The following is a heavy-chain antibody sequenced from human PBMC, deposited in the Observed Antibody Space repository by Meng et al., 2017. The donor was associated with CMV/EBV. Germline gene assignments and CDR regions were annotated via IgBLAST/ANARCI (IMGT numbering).Heavy chain of an antibody. D-gene: IGHD1-26*01. CDR3: ARESGSYSYLVDY. V-gene: IGHV1-2*02. Sequence: ASVKVSCKASGYTFTGYYMHWVRQAPGQGLEWMGWINPNSGGTNYAQKFQGRVTMTRDTSTSTVYMELSSLRSEDTAVYYCARESGSYSYLVDYWGQGTLVTVSS. CDR2: INPNSGGT. CDR1: GYTFTGYY. J-gene: IGHJ4*02.